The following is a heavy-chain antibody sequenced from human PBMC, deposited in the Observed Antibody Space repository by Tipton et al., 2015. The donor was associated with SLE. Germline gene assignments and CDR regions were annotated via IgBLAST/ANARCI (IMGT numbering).Heavy chain of an antibody. CDR3: ARGGYSSGWYGDYFVY. Sequence: TLSLTCAVSGYSISSGYYWGWIRQPPRKGLEWIGSIYRSGSTYNNPSLRRRVTISVDTSKNQFSLKLSSVTAADTAIYYCARGGYSSGWYGDYFVYCGQGTLVTVSS. CDR2: IYRSGST. D-gene: IGHD6-19*01. V-gene: IGHV4-38-2*01. J-gene: IGHJ4*02. CDR1: GYSISSGYY.